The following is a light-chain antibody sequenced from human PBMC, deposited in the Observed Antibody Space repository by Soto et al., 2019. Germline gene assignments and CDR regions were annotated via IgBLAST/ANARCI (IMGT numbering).Light chain of an antibody. CDR3: QHYSSSHPEFT. CDR1: QSVSSSY. V-gene: IGKV3-20*01. CDR2: GAS. J-gene: IGKJ3*01. Sequence: EIVLTQSPATLSLSPGERATLSCRASQSVSSSYLAWYQQRPGQAPTLLIFGASYRATGIPDRFSGSGSGTDFTLTISRLEPEDFAVYYCQHYSSSHPEFTFGPGTKVDSK.